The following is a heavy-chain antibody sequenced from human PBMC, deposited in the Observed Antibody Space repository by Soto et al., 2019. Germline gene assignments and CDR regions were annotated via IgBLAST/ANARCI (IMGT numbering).Heavy chain of an antibody. D-gene: IGHD2-15*01. Sequence: PGESQKISCKGSGYSFTSYRIGWVRQMPGKGLEWMGIIYPDDSDTRYSPSFQGQVTISADKSISTAYLQWSSLKASDTAVYYCAISLSCSGGSCYSKFDYWGQGTPVTVSS. CDR2: IYPDDSDT. V-gene: IGHV5-51*01. CDR3: AISLSCSGGSCYSKFDY. J-gene: IGHJ4*02. CDR1: GYSFTSYR.